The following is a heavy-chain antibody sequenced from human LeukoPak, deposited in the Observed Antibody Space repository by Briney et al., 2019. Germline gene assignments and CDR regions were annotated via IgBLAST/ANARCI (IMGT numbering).Heavy chain of an antibody. CDR3: ARVGSSTVRWFDP. D-gene: IGHD4-11*01. CDR1: GGSISSYY. CDR2: IYYSGST. V-gene: IGHV4-59*13. Sequence: SETLSLTCTVSGGSISSYYWSWIRQPPGKGLEWIGFIYYSGSTDYNPSLKSRVTISVDTSKNHFSLKVSSVTAADTAVYYCARVGSSTVRWFDPWGQGTLVTVSS. J-gene: IGHJ5*02.